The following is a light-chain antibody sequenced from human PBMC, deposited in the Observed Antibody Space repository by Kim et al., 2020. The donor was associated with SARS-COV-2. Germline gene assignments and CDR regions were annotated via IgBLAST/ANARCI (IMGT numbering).Light chain of an antibody. CDR1: QTISIN. CDR2: GAS. V-gene: IGKV3-15*01. J-gene: IGKJ4*01. Sequence: LSVSPGESATLSCRTRQTISINLAWYQQKPGQAPRLLIYGASTRATGVPARFSGSGSGTEFTLTVSSLQSEDFAVYYCQQYNKWPTFGGGTKLEI. CDR3: QQYNKWPT.